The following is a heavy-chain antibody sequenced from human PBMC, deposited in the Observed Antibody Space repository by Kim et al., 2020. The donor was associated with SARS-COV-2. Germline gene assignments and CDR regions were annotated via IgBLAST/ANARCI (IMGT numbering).Heavy chain of an antibody. CDR3: ARGISDWYFDL. Sequence: GGSLRLSCAASGFTFSSYSMNWVRQAPGKGLEWVSYISSSSSTIYYADSVKGRFTISRDNAKNSLYLQMNSLSAEDTAVYYCARGISDWYFDLWGRGTLVTVSS. J-gene: IGHJ2*01. CDR2: ISSSSSTI. V-gene: IGHV3-48*04. CDR1: GFTFSSYS.